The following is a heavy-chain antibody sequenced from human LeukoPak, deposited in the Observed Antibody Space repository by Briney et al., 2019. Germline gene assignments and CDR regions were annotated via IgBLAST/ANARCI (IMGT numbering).Heavy chain of an antibody. V-gene: IGHV4-34*01. CDR2: INHSGST. CDR1: GGSFSDNY. CDR3: ARLGYLTYYDSSAYPYRRGKNDAFDI. J-gene: IGHJ3*02. D-gene: IGHD3-22*01. Sequence: SETLSLTCAVYGGSFSDNYWSWIRQPPGKGLEWIGEINHSGSTKYNPSLNSRLTISVDTSKNQFSLKLSSVTAADTAVYYCARLGYLTYYDSSAYPYRRGKNDAFDIWGQGTMVTVSS.